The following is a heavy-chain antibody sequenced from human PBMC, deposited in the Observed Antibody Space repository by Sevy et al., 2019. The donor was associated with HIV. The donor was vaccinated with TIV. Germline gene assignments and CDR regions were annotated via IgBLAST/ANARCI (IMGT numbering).Heavy chain of an antibody. CDR1: GFTFSSYG. CDR3: VSGAYYYESRTANFDY. J-gene: IGHJ4*02. V-gene: IGHV3-33*01. D-gene: IGHD3-22*01. CDR2: IWYDGSNK. Sequence: GGSLRLSCAASGFTFSSYGMHWVRQAPGKGLEWVALIWYDGSNKYYADSVKGRFTISRDNSKNTLYLQMYSLGAEDTAVYYCVSGAYYYESRTANFDYWGQGTLVTVSS.